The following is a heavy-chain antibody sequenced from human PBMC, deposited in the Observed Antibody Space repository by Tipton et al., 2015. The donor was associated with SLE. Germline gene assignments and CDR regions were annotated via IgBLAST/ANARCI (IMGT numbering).Heavy chain of an antibody. V-gene: IGHV4-39*07. J-gene: IGHJ4*02. D-gene: IGHD4-23*01. CDR1: GGSISSSSYY. CDR3: ARGGLATRTSVSALVPTKFDF. CDR2: VYDSGTT. Sequence: TLSLTCTVSGGSISSSSYYWGWIRQPPGKGLEWIGSVYDSGTTYYNPSLKSRVTMSVDTSKTQFSLKLTSVTAADTAVYYCARGGLATRTSVSALVPTKFDFWGPGALVTVSS.